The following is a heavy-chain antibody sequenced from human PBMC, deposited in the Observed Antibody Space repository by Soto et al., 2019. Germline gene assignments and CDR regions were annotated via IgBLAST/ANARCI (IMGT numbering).Heavy chain of an antibody. CDR1: GFTFSSYS. V-gene: IGHV3-48*02. Sequence: PGGSLRLSCAASGFTFSSYSMNWVRQAPGKGLEWVSYISSSSSTIYYADSVKGRFTISRDNAKNSLYLQMNSLRDEDTAVYYCARDPLAANTRYYYYGIDVWGQGTTVTVSS. D-gene: IGHD6-6*01. CDR3: ARDPLAANTRYYYYGIDV. J-gene: IGHJ6*02. CDR2: ISSSSSTI.